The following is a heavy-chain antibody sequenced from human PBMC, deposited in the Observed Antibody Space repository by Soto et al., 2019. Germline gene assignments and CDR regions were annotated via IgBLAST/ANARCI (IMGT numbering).Heavy chain of an antibody. J-gene: IGHJ6*03. CDR1: GFTFSTYS. CDR2: ISSGSTTI. Sequence: EVQLVESGGDLVQPGGSLRLSCAASGFTFSTYSMNWVRLAPGKGLEWISYISSGSTTIYYADSVRGRFTISRDNAKNSLYLQMNSLSAEDTAVYYCAREPYCSGGSCYSFSREYYYYMDVWGKGTTVTVSS. CDR3: AREPYCSGGSCYSFSREYYYYMDV. D-gene: IGHD2-15*01. V-gene: IGHV3-48*01.